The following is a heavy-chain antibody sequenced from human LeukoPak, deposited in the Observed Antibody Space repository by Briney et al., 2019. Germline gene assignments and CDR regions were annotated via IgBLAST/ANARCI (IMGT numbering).Heavy chain of an antibody. CDR2: INPNSGGT. CDR1: GYTFTGYY. J-gene: IGHJ4*02. V-gene: IGHV1-2*02. D-gene: IGHD2-2*01. Sequence: KPGESLKISCKASGYTFTGYYMHWVRQAPGQGLEWMGWINPNSGGTNYAQKFQGRVTMTRDTSISTAYMELSRLRSDDTAVYYCARGGGVPAVHSSVDYWGQGTLVTVSS. CDR3: ARGGGVPAVHSSVDY.